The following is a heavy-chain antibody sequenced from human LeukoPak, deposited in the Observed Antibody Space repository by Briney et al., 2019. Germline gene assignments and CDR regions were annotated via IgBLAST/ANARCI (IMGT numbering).Heavy chain of an antibody. J-gene: IGHJ1*01. CDR3: ARHGGRGYSGYDMEYFQH. CDR1: GGSINSYY. V-gene: IGHV4-59*08. D-gene: IGHD5-12*01. CDR2: ISYSGST. Sequence: SEPLSLTCTVSGGSINSYYRSWIRQPPGKGLEWIGYISYSGSTNFNPSLRSRVTISVDTSKNYFSLKLSSVTAADTAVYYCARHGGRGYSGYDMEYFQHWGQGTLVTVSS.